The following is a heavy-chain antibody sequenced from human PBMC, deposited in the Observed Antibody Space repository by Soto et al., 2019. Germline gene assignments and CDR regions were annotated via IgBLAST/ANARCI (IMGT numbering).Heavy chain of an antibody. CDR2: INHSGST. J-gene: IGHJ4*02. Sequence: QVQLQQWGAGLLKPSETLSLTCAVYGGSFSGYYWSWIRQPPGKGLEWNGEINHSGSTNYNPSLKSRVTISVDTSKNQFSLKLSSVTAADTAVYYCARKYYDFWSGLDRKYYFDYWGQGTLVTVSS. CDR1: GGSFSGYY. CDR3: ARKYYDFWSGLDRKYYFDY. V-gene: IGHV4-34*01. D-gene: IGHD3-3*01.